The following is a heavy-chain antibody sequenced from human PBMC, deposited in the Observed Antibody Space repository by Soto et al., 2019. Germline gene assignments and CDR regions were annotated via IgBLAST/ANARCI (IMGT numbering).Heavy chain of an antibody. D-gene: IGHD5-12*01. CDR3: ARSTGSGFRPGTHRFNWFDT. Sequence: QVQLVQSGDEVKQPGSSVKVSCQASGVTFSSFAISWVRQAPGQGLEWMGGIIPIFRTPNYAQNFQGRVTITADESTSSVYMELSRLRSEDTAVYYCARSTGSGFRPGTHRFNWFDTWGQGTLVTVSS. J-gene: IGHJ5*02. CDR1: GVTFSSFA. V-gene: IGHV1-69*01. CDR2: IIPIFRTP.